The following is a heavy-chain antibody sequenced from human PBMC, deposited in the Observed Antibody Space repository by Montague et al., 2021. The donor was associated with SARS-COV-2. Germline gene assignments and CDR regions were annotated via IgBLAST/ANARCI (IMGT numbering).Heavy chain of an antibody. Sequence: SETLSLTCTVSGGSISSSSYYWSWIRQPPGKGLEWIGYIYYSGSTNYNPSLKSRVTISVDTSKNQFSLKLSSVTAADTAVYYCVRGFDIWGQGTMVTVSS. J-gene: IGHJ3*02. V-gene: IGHV4-61*01. CDR1: GGSISSSSYY. CDR2: IYYSGST. CDR3: VRGFDI.